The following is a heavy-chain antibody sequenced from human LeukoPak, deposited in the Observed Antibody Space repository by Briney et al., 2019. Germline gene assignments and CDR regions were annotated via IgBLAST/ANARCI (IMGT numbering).Heavy chain of an antibody. CDR1: GYSFTSYW. J-gene: IGHJ5*02. V-gene: IGHV5-51*01. D-gene: IGHD2-2*01. CDR3: ARTGGYCSSTSCYGANWFDP. Sequence: GESLKISCKGSGYSFTSYWIGWVRPMPGKGLEWMGIIYPGDSDTRYSPSFQGQVTISADKSISTAYLQWSSLKASDTAMYYCARTGGYCSSTSCYGANWFDPWGQGTLVTVSS. CDR2: IYPGDSDT.